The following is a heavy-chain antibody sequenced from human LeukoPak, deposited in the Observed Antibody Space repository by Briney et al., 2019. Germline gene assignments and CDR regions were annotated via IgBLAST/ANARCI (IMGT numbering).Heavy chain of an antibody. CDR1: GGSISSSSNY. V-gene: IGHV4-39*01. Sequence: SETLSLTCTVSGGSISSSSNYWGWIRQPPGKGLEWIGSIYYSGNTNYNPSLKSRVTISVDTPKNQFSLKLSSVTAADTAVYYFARIDRSGSYSDYWGQGTLVTVSS. D-gene: IGHD3-10*01. CDR3: ARIDRSGSYSDY. J-gene: IGHJ4*02. CDR2: IYYSGNT.